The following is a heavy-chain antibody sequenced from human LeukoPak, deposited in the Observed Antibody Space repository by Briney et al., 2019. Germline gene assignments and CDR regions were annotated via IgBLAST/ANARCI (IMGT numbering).Heavy chain of an antibody. V-gene: IGHV1-46*01. J-gene: IGHJ3*02. Sequence: GASVKVSCKASGYTFTSYGISWVRQAPGQGLEWMGLINPTGGSTGYAQKFQGRVTLTRDMSTSTDYLELSSLRSEDTAVYYCARVYGGGYDFRGAFDIWGQGTMVTVSS. D-gene: IGHD5-12*01. CDR3: ARVYGGGYDFRGAFDI. CDR2: INPTGGST. CDR1: GYTFTSYG.